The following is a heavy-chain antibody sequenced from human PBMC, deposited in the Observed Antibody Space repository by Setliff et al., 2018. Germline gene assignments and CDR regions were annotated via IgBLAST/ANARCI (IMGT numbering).Heavy chain of an antibody. V-gene: IGHV7-4-1*02. Sequence: RASVKVSCKASGYTFRSYGINWVRQAPGQGLEWMGWINTNTGNPTYAQGFTGRFVFSLDTSVSTAYLQISSLKADDTAIYYCARASRFGTTMWRGDYYMDVWGKGTTVTVSS. CDR2: INTNTGNP. CDR3: ARASRFGTTMWRGDYYMDV. CDR1: GYTFRSYG. J-gene: IGHJ6*03. D-gene: IGHD3-10*01.